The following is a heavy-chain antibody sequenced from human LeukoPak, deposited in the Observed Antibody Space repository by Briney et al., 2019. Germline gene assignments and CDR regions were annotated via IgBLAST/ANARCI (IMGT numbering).Heavy chain of an antibody. CDR3: ARETIANWFDL. J-gene: IGHJ5*02. Sequence: GASVKVSCKASGYTFTGYYMHWVRQAPGQGLEWMGWINPNSGGSNYAQKFQGRVTMTRDTSISTAYMELSSLRSDDTAVYYCARETIANWFDLWGQGTLVTVSS. CDR2: INPNSGGS. D-gene: IGHD6-13*01. V-gene: IGHV1-2*02. CDR1: GYTFTGYY.